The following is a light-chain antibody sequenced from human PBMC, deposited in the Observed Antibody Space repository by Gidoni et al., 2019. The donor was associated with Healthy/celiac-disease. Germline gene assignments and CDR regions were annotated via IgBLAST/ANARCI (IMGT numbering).Light chain of an antibody. J-gene: IGKJ1*01. CDR3: QQRSNWPSTWT. Sequence: EIVLTQSPATLSLSPGERATLSCRASQSVSSYLAWYQQKPGQAPRLLIYDASNRATGIPARFSGSGSGTDFTLTISSLEPEDFAVYYCQQRSNWPSTWTFGQGTMVEIK. V-gene: IGKV3-11*01. CDR2: DAS. CDR1: QSVSSY.